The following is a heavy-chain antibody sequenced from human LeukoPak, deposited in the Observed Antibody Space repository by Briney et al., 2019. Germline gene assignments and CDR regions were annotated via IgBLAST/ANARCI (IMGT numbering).Heavy chain of an antibody. D-gene: IGHD4-17*01. J-gene: IGHJ4*02. V-gene: IGHV3-21*01. Sequence: GGSLRLSCAASGFTFSSYGMSWVRQAPGKGLEWVSSISSSSSYIYYADSVKGRFTISRDNAKNSLYLQTNSLRAEDTAVYYCARDYGDYFDYWGQGTLVTVSS. CDR2: ISSSSSYI. CDR1: GFTFSSYG. CDR3: ARDYGDYFDY.